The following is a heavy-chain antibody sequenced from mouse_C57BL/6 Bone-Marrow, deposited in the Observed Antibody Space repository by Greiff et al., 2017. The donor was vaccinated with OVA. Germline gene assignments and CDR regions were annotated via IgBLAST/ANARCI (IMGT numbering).Heavy chain of an antibody. CDR2: IWSGGST. J-gene: IGHJ4*01. V-gene: IGHV2-2*01. CDR1: GFSLTSYG. D-gene: IGHD2-4*01. Sequence: QVQLKESGPGLVQPSQSLSITCTVSGFSLTSYGVHWVSQSPGKGLEWMGVIWSGGSTDYNAAFISKLIISKNNSKSQVFFKMNSLQADDTAIYYCARNKRGLRRGYAMDYWGQGTSVTVSS. CDR3: ARNKRGLRRGYAMDY.